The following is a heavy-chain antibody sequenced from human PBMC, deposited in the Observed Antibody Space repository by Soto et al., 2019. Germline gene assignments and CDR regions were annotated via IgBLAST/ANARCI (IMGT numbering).Heavy chain of an antibody. CDR1: SGSISSNY. CDR3: ASLATTYYYDNVGYYFDY. J-gene: IGHJ4*02. D-gene: IGHD3-22*01. Sequence: SETLSLTCTVSSGSISSNYWSWVRQPPGKGLEWIGYIYYSGSTNSNPSLKSRVTMSVDTSRKQFSLKLSSVTAADTAMYYCASLATTYYYDNVGYYFDYWGQGALVTVPQ. V-gene: IGHV4-59*01. CDR2: IYYSGST.